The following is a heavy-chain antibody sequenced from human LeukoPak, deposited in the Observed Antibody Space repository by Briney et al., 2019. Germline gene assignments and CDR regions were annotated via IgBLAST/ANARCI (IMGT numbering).Heavy chain of an antibody. Sequence: PSETLSLTCAVSGGSISGSSYYWGWFRQSPGKGLEWIATIYYSGSTYYNPSLKSRVTISVDTSKNQFSLKLTSVTAADTAVYYCARGSGSSWYNWFDPWGQGTLVTVSS. CDR1: GGSISGSSYY. CDR2: IYYSGST. D-gene: IGHD6-13*01. V-gene: IGHV4-39*01. J-gene: IGHJ5*02. CDR3: ARGSGSSWYNWFDP.